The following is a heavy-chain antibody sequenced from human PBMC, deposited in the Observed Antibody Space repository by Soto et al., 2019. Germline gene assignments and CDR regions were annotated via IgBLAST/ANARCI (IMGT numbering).Heavy chain of an antibody. J-gene: IGHJ4*02. Sequence: EVQLVESGGGLVQPGGSLRLSCAASGFTFSSYWMSWVRQAPGKGLEWVANIKQDGSEKYYVDSVKGRFTISRDNTKNSLYLHMNSLRAEDTAVYYCAREELGFSSGWYYFDYWGQGTLFTVSS. CDR1: GFTFSSYW. CDR3: AREELGFSSGWYYFDY. CDR2: IKQDGSEK. D-gene: IGHD6-19*01. V-gene: IGHV3-7*05.